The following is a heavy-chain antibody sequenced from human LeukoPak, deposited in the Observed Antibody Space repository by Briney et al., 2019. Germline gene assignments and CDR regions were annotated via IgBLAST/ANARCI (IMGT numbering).Heavy chain of an antibody. V-gene: IGHV5-51*01. Sequence: GESLKISCKGSGYSFTSYWIGWVRQMPGKGLEWVGIIYPGDSDTRYSPSFQGQVTISADKSISTAYLQWSSLKASDTAMYYCARPISGIQLWDRGYNWFYPWGQGTLVTVSS. D-gene: IGHD5-18*01. CDR2: IYPGDSDT. CDR3: ARPISGIQLWDRGYNWFYP. J-gene: IGHJ5*02. CDR1: GYSFTSYW.